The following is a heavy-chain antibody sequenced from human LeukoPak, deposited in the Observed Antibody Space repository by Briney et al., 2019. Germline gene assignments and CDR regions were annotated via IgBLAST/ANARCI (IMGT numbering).Heavy chain of an antibody. D-gene: IGHD2-15*01. CDR1: DYTFTSHG. Sequence: GASVKVSCKASDYTFTSHGINWVRQAPGQGLEWMGWISAYSGNTNYAQNLQGRVTMTTDTSTSTAYMELRSLRSDDTAVYYCARDSLPTRIVVVAAPYPFDPWGQGTLVTVSS. CDR2: ISAYSGNT. V-gene: IGHV1-18*01. J-gene: IGHJ5*02. CDR3: ARDSLPTRIVVVAAPYPFDP.